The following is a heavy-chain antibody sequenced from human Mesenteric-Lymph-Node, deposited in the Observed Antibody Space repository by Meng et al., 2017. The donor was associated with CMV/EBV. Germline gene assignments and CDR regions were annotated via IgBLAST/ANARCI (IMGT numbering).Heavy chain of an antibody. CDR1: GGSLSSGESY. CDR3: AREGRFDYGITGPGWFDP. D-gene: IGHD1-20*01. J-gene: IGHJ5*02. Sequence: SETLSLTCAVSGGSLSSGESYWTWIRQPPGKGLEWIGYIYYSGGTYYNPSLESRLTISVDTSKNQFSLKLNSVTAADTAVYYCAREGRFDYGITGPGWFDPWGQGTLVTVSS. V-gene: IGHV4-30-4*08. CDR2: IYYSGGT.